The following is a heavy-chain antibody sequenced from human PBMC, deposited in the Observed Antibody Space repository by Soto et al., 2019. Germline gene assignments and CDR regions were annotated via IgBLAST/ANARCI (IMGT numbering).Heavy chain of an antibody. V-gene: IGHV3-21*01. D-gene: IGHD2-15*01. CDR2: ISSSSTYI. CDR3: ATDQWGYCSGGSCYSPDAFDI. J-gene: IGHJ3*02. CDR1: GFTFSSYS. Sequence: PGGSLRLSCAASGFTFSSYSMNWVRQAPGKGLEWVSSISSSSTYIYYADSVKGRFIISRDDAKNSLYLQMNSLRAEDTAVYYCATDQWGYCSGGSCYSPDAFDIWGQGTMVTVSS.